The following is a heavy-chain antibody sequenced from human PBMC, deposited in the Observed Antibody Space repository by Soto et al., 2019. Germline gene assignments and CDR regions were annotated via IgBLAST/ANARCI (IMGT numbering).Heavy chain of an antibody. CDR1: GFTFSSYG. V-gene: IGHV3-33*01. Sequence: QVQLVESGGGVVQPGRSLRLSCAASGFTFSSYGMHWVRQAPGKGLEWVAVIWYDGSNKYYADSVKGRFTISRDNSKNTVYLQMNSLRADDTAVYYCARDPLKYYDFWSGYDYWGQGTLVTVSS. CDR3: ARDPLKYYDFWSGYDY. D-gene: IGHD3-3*01. CDR2: IWYDGSNK. J-gene: IGHJ4*02.